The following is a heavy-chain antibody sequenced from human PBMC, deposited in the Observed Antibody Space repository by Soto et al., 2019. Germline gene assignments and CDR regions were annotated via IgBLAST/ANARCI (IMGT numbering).Heavy chain of an antibody. D-gene: IGHD4-4*01. J-gene: IGHJ6*02. V-gene: IGHV3-11*01. CDR2: ITSSATTI. Sequence: QVQLVESGGGLVKPGGSLRLSCAGSGFALSDYYMNWIRQAPGKGLEGVAYITSSATTIFYGDSVKGRFTISSDNAQNTLSLQMSSLTAEATSVYYCPRALLPTFSTDEYFYYAMDVWGQGTTVTVSS. CDR1: GFALSDYY. CDR3: PRALLPTFSTDEYFYYAMDV.